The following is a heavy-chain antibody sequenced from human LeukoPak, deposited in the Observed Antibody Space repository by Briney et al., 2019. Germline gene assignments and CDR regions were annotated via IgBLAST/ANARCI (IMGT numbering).Heavy chain of an antibody. V-gene: IGHV3-33*01. CDR1: GFTFSSYG. D-gene: IGHD2-8*01. Sequence: GRSLRLSCAASGFTFSSYGMHWVRQAPGKGLEWVAVIWYDGSNKYYADSVKGRFTISRDNSKNTLYLQMNSLRAEDTAVYYCARDPCTNGVCSMDYWGQGTLVTVSS. J-gene: IGHJ4*02. CDR3: ARDPCTNGVCSMDY. CDR2: IWYDGSNK.